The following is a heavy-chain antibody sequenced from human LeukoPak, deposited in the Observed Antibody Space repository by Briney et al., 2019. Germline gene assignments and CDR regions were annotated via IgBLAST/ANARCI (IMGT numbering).Heavy chain of an antibody. CDR1: GFTFSSYG. Sequence: PGGSLRLSCAASGFTFSSYGMHWVRQAPGKGLEWVAVIWYDGSNKYYADSVKGRFTISRDNSKNTLYLQMNSLGAEDTAVYYCARDPRIAAAYYFDYWGQGTLVTVSS. CDR3: ARDPRIAAAYYFDY. V-gene: IGHV3-33*01. D-gene: IGHD6-13*01. J-gene: IGHJ4*02. CDR2: IWYDGSNK.